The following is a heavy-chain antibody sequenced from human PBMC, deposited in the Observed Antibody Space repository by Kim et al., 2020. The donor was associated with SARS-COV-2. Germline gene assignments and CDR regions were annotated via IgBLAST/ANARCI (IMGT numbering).Heavy chain of an antibody. Sequence: DSVKGRYRIPRDHSRNTLYLQMNSLRAEDTAIYYCAKSQTESYLNVIDVWGQGTTVTVSS. D-gene: IGHD1-26*01. J-gene: IGHJ6*02. V-gene: IGHV3-23*01. CDR3: AKSQTESYLNVIDV.